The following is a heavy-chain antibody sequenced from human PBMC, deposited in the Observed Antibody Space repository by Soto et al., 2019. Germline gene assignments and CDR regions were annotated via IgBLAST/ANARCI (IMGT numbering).Heavy chain of an antibody. CDR3: AKDRGSGYYGSIDF. CDR1: GFSISTYG. D-gene: IGHD2-15*01. Sequence: QEQVVESGGGVVHPGRSLRLSCAASGFSISTYGMHWVRQAPGKGLEWVALISYEGSNSYYADSVKGRFTISRDNSKNTVYLQMNSLRAEDTALYYCAKDRGSGYYGSIDFWGQGTLVTVCS. J-gene: IGHJ4*02. V-gene: IGHV3-30*18. CDR2: ISYEGSNS.